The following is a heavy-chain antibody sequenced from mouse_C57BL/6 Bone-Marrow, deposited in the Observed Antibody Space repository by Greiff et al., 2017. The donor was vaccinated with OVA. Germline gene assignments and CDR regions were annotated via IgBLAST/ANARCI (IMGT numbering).Heavy chain of an antibody. J-gene: IGHJ2*01. CDR3: TRTVITTVVENY. V-gene: IGHV1-15*01. CDR1: GYTFTDYE. Sequence: QVQLQQSGAELVRPGASVTLSCKASGYTFTDYEMHWVKQTPVHGLEWIGAIDPETGGTAYNQKFKGKAILTADKSSSTAYMELRSLTSEDSAVYYYTRTVITTVVENYWGQGTTLTVSS. CDR2: IDPETGGT. D-gene: IGHD1-1*01.